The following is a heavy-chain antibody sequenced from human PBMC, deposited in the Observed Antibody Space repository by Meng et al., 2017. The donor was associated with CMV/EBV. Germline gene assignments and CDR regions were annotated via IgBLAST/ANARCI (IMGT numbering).Heavy chain of an antibody. D-gene: IGHD3-3*01. CDR2: ISSSSSYI. CDR3: ARDSAYYDFWSGNPLLDY. J-gene: IGHJ4*02. CDR1: GFTFSSYS. Sequence: GGSLRLSCAASGFTFSSYSMNWVRRAPGKGLEWVSSISSSSSYIYYADSVKGRFTISRDNAKNSLYLQMNSLRAEDTAVYYCARDSAYYDFWSGNPLLDYWGQGTLVTVSS. V-gene: IGHV3-21*01.